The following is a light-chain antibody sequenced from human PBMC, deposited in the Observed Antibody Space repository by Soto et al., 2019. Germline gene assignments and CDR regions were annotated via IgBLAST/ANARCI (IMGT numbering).Light chain of an antibody. CDR1: SSDVGGYNY. V-gene: IGLV2-14*01. Sequence: QSALTQPASVSGSPGQSITISCTGTSSDVGGYNYVSWYQQHPGKAPKLMIYEVSNRPSGVSNRFSGSTSGNTASLTISGLQAEDEADYYCSSYTSSITYVFGTGTQLTVL. CDR3: SSYTSSITYV. CDR2: EVS. J-gene: IGLJ1*01.